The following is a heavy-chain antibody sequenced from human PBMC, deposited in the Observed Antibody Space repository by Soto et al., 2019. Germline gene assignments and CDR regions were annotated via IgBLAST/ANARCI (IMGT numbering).Heavy chain of an antibody. CDR1: GFTFSSYP. D-gene: IGHD3-10*01. CDR2: ISGSGGST. J-gene: IGHJ4*02. Sequence: VGSLRLSCAASGFTFSSYPMSWVRQAPGKGLEWVSAISGSGGSTHYADSVKGRFTISRDNSKNTLYLQMNSLRAEDTAVYYCAKAPFAFGTYGPWVYFDYWGQGTLVTVSS. V-gene: IGHV3-23*01. CDR3: AKAPFAFGTYGPWVYFDY.